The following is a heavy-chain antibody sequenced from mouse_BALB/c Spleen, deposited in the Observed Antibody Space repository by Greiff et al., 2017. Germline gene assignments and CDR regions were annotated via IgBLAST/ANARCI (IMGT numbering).Heavy chain of an antibody. J-gene: IGHJ2*01. CDR2: ISYSGST. CDR3: ARRGVYYGYGEAYFDY. D-gene: IGHD2-2*01. Sequence: DVKLVESGPGLVKPSQSLSLTCTVTGYSITSDYAWNWIRQFPGNKLEWMGYISYSGSTSYNPSLKSRISITRDTSKNQFFLQLNSVTTEDTATYYCARRGVYYGYGEAYFDYWGQGTTLTVSS. V-gene: IGHV3-2*02. CDR1: GYSITSDYA.